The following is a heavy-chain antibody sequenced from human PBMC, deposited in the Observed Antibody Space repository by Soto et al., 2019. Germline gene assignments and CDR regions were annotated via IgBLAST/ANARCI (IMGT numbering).Heavy chain of an antibody. Sequence: GESLKISCKGPGHLFNNHWIGWVRQTPGKGLEWMGLIFTRDSDTKTSPSFQGHVSFSVDNSINTVYLQWTSLKTTDTGIYFCARGYFDSGHGYDLWGQGTLVTSPQ. CDR3: ARGYFDSGHGYDL. CDR1: GHLFNNHW. J-gene: IGHJ5*02. CDR2: IFTRDSDT. V-gene: IGHV5-51*01. D-gene: IGHD3-10*01.